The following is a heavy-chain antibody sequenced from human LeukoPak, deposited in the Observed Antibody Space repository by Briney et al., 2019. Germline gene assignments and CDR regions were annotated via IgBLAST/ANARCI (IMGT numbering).Heavy chain of an antibody. V-gene: IGHV3-7*04. CDR2: MKQDGSEN. Sequence: PGGSLRLSCAASGFTFSNYWMSWVRQAPGKGLEWVANMKQDGSENYYVDSVKGRFTISRDNAKNSLYLQMNSLRAEDMAVYYCARALYSSSFHWFDRWGQGTLVTVSS. J-gene: IGHJ5*02. D-gene: IGHD6-13*01. CDR3: ARALYSSSFHWFDR. CDR1: GFTFSNYW.